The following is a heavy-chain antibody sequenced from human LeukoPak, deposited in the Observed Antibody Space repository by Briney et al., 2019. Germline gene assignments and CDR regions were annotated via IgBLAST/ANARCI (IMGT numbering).Heavy chain of an antibody. Sequence: GASVKVSCKVSGYTLTELSLHWVRQAPGKGLEWMGRFAPEDGETIYARKFQGRVTMTEDTSTDTTYMELSSLRSEDTAVYFCAVSLTTGGYYGMDVWGQGTTVTVYS. J-gene: IGHJ6*02. D-gene: IGHD1-1*01. CDR2: FAPEDGET. V-gene: IGHV1-24*01. CDR3: AVSLTTGGYYGMDV. CDR1: GYTLTELS.